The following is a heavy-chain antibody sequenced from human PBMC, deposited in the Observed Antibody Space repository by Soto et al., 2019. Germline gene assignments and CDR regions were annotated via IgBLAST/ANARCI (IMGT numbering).Heavy chain of an antibody. CDR3: ARGDWVATSEDLQYYFDY. CDR1: GYTFTSYD. CDR2: MNPNSGNT. Sequence: QVQLVQSGAEVKKPGASVKVSCKASGYTFTSYDINWVRQATGQGIEWMGWMNPNSGNTGYAQKFQGKVNMTKTISRSKAYMELCSLRSEDTAVYYCARGDWVATSEDLQYYFDYWGQGTLVTVSS. V-gene: IGHV1-8*01. J-gene: IGHJ4*02. D-gene: IGHD5-12*01.